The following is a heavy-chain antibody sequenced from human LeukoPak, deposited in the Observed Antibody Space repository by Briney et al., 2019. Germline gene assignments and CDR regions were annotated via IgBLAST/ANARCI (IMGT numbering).Heavy chain of an antibody. D-gene: IGHD3-9*01. Sequence: SETLSLTCAVSGGSISSGGYSWSWIRQPPGKGLEWIGYIYHSGSTYYSPSLKSRVTISVDRSKNQFSLKLSSVTAADTAVYYCAGLRYFDWWVPNYGMDVWGQGTTVTVSS. V-gene: IGHV4-30-2*01. CDR2: IYHSGST. CDR3: AGLRYFDWWVPNYGMDV. CDR1: GGSISSGGYS. J-gene: IGHJ6*02.